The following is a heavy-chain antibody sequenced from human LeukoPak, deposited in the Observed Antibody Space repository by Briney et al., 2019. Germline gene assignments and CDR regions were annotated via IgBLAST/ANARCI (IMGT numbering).Heavy chain of an antibody. CDR3: ARFSVLRNSPLLSFGGVIVIPS. V-gene: IGHV4-34*01. J-gene: IGHJ4*02. Sequence: SETLSLTCAVYGGSFSGYYWSWIRQPPGKGLEWIGEINHSGSTNYNPSLKSRVTTSVDKSKNQFSLKLSSVTAADTAVYYCARFSVLRNSPLLSFGGVIVIPSWGQGTLVTVSS. CDR2: INHSGST. CDR1: GGSFSGYY. D-gene: IGHD3-16*02.